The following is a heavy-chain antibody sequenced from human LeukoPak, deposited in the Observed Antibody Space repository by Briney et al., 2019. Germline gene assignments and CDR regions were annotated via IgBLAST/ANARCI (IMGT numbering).Heavy chain of an antibody. CDR1: GFNFGDYA. D-gene: IGHD6-13*01. CDR2: IGGSGSYT. CDR3: ARDWYDY. V-gene: IGHV3-23*01. Sequence: GGSLRLSCTGSGFNFGDYAMIWVRQAPGKGLEWVSVIGGSGSYTYYADSVKGRFTISRDNSKDTLYLQMNSLRAEDTAVYYCARDWYDYWGQGTLVTVSS. J-gene: IGHJ4*02.